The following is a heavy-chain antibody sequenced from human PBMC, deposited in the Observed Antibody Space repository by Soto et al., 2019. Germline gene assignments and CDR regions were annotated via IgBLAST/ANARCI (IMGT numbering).Heavy chain of an antibody. D-gene: IGHD3-22*01. V-gene: IGHV3-11*05. CDR2: ITSSSSYT. CDR3: ARADHYDTSGYWK. CDR1: GFTFSDYY. J-gene: IGHJ4*02. Sequence: QVQLVESGGGLVKPGGSLRLSCAASGFTFSDYYMSWIRQAPGKGLEWVSYITSSSSYTIYADSVRGRFTISRDNAKNSLFLQRNSLRAEDTAVNYCARADHYDTSGYWKWGQGTLVTVSS.